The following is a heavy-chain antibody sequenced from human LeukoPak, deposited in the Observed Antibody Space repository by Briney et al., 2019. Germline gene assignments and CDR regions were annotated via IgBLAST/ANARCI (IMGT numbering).Heavy chain of an antibody. J-gene: IGHJ6*02. Sequence: GGSLRLSCAASGFTFSNAWMSWVRQAPGKGLEWVGRIKSKTDGGTTDYAAPVKGRFTISRDDSKNTLYLQMNSLKTEDTAVYYCTTALVDYGMVDYYYDMDVWGQGTTVTVSS. D-gene: IGHD4-17*01. CDR1: GFTFSNAW. CDR2: IKSKTDGGTT. CDR3: TTALVDYGMVDYYYDMDV. V-gene: IGHV3-15*01.